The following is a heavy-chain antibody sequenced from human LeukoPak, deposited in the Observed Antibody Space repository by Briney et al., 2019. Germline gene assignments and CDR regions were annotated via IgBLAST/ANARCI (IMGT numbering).Heavy chain of an antibody. Sequence: ASQTLSLTCTVPGGSISSGSYYWSWIRQPAGKGLEWIGRVYTSGSTNYNPSLKSRVTISVDTSKNQFSLKLSSVTAADTAVYYCAREERPKLSFDPWGQGTLVTVSS. CDR3: AREERPKLSFDP. J-gene: IGHJ5*02. D-gene: IGHD1-1*01. CDR2: VYTSGST. CDR1: GGSISSGSYY. V-gene: IGHV4-61*02.